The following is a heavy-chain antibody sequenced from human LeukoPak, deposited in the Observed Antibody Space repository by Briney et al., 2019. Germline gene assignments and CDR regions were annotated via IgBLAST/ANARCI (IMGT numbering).Heavy chain of an antibody. CDR2: IYTSGST. CDR1: GGSISSYY. V-gene: IGHV4-4*07. CDR3: ARSPDIVVVIDYYYMDV. J-gene: IGHJ6*03. Sequence: SETLSLTCTVSGGSISSYYWSWIRQPAGKGPEWIGRIYTSGSTNYNPSLKSRVTMSVDTSKNQFSLKLSSVTAADTAVYYCARSPDIVVVIDYYYMDVWGKGTTVTVSS. D-gene: IGHD2-2*01.